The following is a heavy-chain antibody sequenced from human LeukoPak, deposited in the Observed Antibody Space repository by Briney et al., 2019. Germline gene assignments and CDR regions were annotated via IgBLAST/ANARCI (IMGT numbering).Heavy chain of an antibody. V-gene: IGHV1-24*01. CDR2: SDPEDGET. J-gene: IGHJ3*02. Sequence: ASVKVSCKVSGYTLTELSMHWVRQAPGKGLEWMGGSDPEDGETIYAQKFQGRVTMTEDTSTDTAYMELSSLRSEDTAVYYCATVALDGGYSIAFDIWGQGTMVAVSS. CDR1: GYTLTELS. D-gene: IGHD4-23*01. CDR3: ATVALDGGYSIAFDI.